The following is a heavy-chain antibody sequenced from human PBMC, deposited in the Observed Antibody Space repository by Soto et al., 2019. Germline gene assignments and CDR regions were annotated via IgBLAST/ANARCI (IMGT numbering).Heavy chain of an antibody. D-gene: IGHD1-26*01. CDR3: ARAGTVLGSLPPQPSLQQTDS. CDR1: GGSIPRCAYY. V-gene: IGHV4-31*03. J-gene: IGHJ5*01. Sequence: QVLLQESGPGLVKPSQTLSLTGTVSGGSIPRCAYYWSSVRQHPGTGLEVIGYIYNSGSTYYNPPIKSRLTISVDTSQNQLFLKVSSVTAADTAVYECARAGTVLGSLPPQPSLQQTDS. CDR2: IYNSGST.